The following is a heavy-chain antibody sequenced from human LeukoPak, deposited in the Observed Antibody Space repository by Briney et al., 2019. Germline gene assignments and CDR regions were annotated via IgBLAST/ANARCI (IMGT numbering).Heavy chain of an antibody. CDR1: GESFSGYY. J-gene: IGHJ4*02. Sequence: PSETLSLTCAVYGESFSGYYWTWIRQPPGKGLEWIGQINHSGSTNYNPSLKSRVTISVATSKNQFSLRLNSVTAADTAVYYCARRGTFGTTTVDYWGQGTPVTVSS. V-gene: IGHV4-34*01. D-gene: IGHD1-1*01. CDR2: INHSGST. CDR3: ARRGTFGTTTVDY.